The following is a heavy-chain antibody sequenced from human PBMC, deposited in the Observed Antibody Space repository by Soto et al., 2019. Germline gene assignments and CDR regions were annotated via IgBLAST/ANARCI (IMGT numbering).Heavy chain of an antibody. CDR1: GGSISSYY. Sequence: SETLSLTCTVSGGSISSYYWSWIRPPPGKGLEWIGYIYYSGSTNYNPSLKSRVTISVDTSKNQFSLKLSSVTAADTAVYYCARQYDFWSTADYYFDYWGQGTLVTVSS. V-gene: IGHV4-59*08. CDR2: IYYSGST. D-gene: IGHD3-3*01. CDR3: ARQYDFWSTADYYFDY. J-gene: IGHJ4*02.